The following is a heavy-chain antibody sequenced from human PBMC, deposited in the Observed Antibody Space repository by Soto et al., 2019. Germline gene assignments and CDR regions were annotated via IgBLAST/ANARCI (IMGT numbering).Heavy chain of an antibody. CDR1: VYSFTSYW. J-gene: IGHJ5*02. D-gene: IGHD3-10*01. CDR2: IYPGDSDT. V-gene: IGHV5-51*01. Sequence: GESLKISCKGSVYSFTSYWIGSVRQMPGKGLEWMGIIYPGDSDTRYSPSFQGHVTISADKSISTAYLQWSSLKASDTAMYYCARPGSDNWFDPWGQGTLVTVSS. CDR3: ARPGSDNWFDP.